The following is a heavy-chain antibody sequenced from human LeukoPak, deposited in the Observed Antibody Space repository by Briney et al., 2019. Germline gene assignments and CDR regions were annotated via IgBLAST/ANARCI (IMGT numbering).Heavy chain of an antibody. J-gene: IGHJ3*02. Sequence: PSETLSLTCTVSGGSISSYYWSWIRQPPGKGLEWIGYIYYSGSTYYNPSLKSRVTISVDTSKNQFSLKLSSVTAADTAVYYCARVPPPKAFDIWGQGTMVTVSS. V-gene: IGHV4-59*12. CDR2: IYYSGST. CDR1: GGSISSYY. CDR3: ARVPPPKAFDI.